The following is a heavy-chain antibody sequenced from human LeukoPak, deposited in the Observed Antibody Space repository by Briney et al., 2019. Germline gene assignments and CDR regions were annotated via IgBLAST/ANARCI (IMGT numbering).Heavy chain of an antibody. D-gene: IGHD6-13*01. CDR1: GGSISSYY. J-gene: IGHJ3*02. CDR2: IYYSGST. V-gene: IGHV4-59*01. CDR3: AGAREYSSSWYPNRGAFDI. Sequence: PSETLSLTCTVSGGSISSYYWSWIRQPPGKGLEWIGYIYYSGSTNYNPSLKSRVTISVDTSKNQFSLKLSSVTAADTAVYYCAGAREYSSSWYPNRGAFDIWGQGTMVTVSS.